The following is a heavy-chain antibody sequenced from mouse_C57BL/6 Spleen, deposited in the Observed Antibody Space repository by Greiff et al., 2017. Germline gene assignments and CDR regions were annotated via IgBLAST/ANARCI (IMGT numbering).Heavy chain of an antibody. CDR1: GFTFSSYA. V-gene: IGHV5-9-1*02. D-gene: IGHD1-1*01. CDR2: ISSGCDYI. J-gene: IGHJ4*01. Sequence: EVMLVESGEGLVKPGGSLKLSCAASGFTFSSYAMSWVRQTPEKRLECVAYISSGCDYIYYADTVKGRFTISRDNARNTLYLQMSSLKSEDTAMYYCTRGGYYYGSSYLMDYWGQGTSVTVSS. CDR3: TRGGYYYGSSYLMDY.